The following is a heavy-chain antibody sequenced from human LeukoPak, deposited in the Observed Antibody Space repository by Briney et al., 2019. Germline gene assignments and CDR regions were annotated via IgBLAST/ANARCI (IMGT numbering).Heavy chain of an antibody. CDR3: ARLTSGSPNWFDP. Sequence: GESLKISCRVSGYPFTSYWIGWVRQMPGKGLEWMGIIYPADSDTRYSPSFQGQVTISADKSINTAYLQWSSLKASDSAMYYCARLTSGSPNWFDPWGQGTLVTVSS. J-gene: IGHJ5*02. CDR1: GYPFTSYW. CDR2: IYPADSDT. D-gene: IGHD1-26*01. V-gene: IGHV5-51*01.